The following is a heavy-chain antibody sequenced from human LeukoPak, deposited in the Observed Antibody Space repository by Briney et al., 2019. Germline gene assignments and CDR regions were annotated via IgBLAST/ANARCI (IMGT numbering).Heavy chain of an antibody. Sequence: TGGSLRLSCEASGFSFSTSGVHWVRQAPGKGLEWMAVISKDGRKNHYADSVKGRFTISRDNSKNTLYLQMNSLRAEDTAVYYCARGDYGGESWGYWGQGTLVTVSS. CDR2: ISKDGRKN. V-gene: IGHV3-30*04. CDR3: ARGDYGGESWGY. J-gene: IGHJ4*02. D-gene: IGHD4-23*01. CDR1: GFSFSTSG.